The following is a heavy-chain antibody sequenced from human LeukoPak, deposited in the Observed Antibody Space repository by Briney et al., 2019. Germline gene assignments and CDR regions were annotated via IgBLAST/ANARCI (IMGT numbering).Heavy chain of an antibody. CDR3: ARHRGGYDY. CDR2: IYYSGST. D-gene: IGHD5-12*01. J-gene: IGHJ4*02. Sequence: PSETLSLTCSVSGSSINSNGYYWTWLRQPPGKGLEWIGSIYYSGSTYYSPSLKSRVTISVDTSKNQFSLKLSSVTAADTAVYYCARHRGGYDYWGQGTLVTVSS. CDR1: GSSINSNGYY. V-gene: IGHV4-39*01.